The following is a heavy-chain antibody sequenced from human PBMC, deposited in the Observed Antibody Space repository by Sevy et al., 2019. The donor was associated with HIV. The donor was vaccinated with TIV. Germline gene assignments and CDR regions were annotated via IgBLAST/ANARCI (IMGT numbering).Heavy chain of an antibody. Sequence: GGSLRLSCAASGFYVSSNYMNWVSQAPGKGLEWVSVIYSGTNTYYADSVKGRFTISRDTSKNTLYLQMNSLRAEDTAVYYCARDRITYYYDSSGYYTSGYGMDVWGQGTTVTVSS. CDR3: ARDRITYYYDSSGYYTSGYGMDV. J-gene: IGHJ6*02. CDR1: GFYVSSNY. V-gene: IGHV3-53*01. CDR2: IYSGTNT. D-gene: IGHD3-22*01.